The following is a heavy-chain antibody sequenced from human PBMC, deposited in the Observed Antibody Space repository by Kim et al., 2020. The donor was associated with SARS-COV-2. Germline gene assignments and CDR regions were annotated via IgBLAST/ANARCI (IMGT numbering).Heavy chain of an antibody. J-gene: IGHJ3*02. CDR1: GGTFSSYA. CDR2: IIPIFGTA. V-gene: IGHV1-69*13. D-gene: IGHD6-13*01. Sequence: SVKVSCKASGGTFSSYAISWVRQAPGQGLEWMGGIIPIFGTANYAQKFQGRVTITADESTSTAYMELSSLRSEDTAVYYCARDLGDSHHSSSLSGAFDIWGQGTMVTVSS. CDR3: ARDLGDSHHSSSLSGAFDI.